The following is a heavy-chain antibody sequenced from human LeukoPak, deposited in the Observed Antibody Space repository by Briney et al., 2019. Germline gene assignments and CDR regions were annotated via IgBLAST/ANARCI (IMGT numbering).Heavy chain of an antibody. V-gene: IGHV3-33*01. CDR1: GFTFSSYG. CDR3: ARDGYTYYYDSSGYPRY. D-gene: IGHD3-22*01. CDR2: IWYDGSNK. Sequence: GSLRLSCAASGFTFSSYGMHWVRQAPGKGLEWVAVIWYDGSNKYYADSVKGRFTISRDNSKNTLYLQRNSLRAEDTAVYYCARDGYTYYYDSSGYPRYWGQGTLVTVSS. J-gene: IGHJ4*02.